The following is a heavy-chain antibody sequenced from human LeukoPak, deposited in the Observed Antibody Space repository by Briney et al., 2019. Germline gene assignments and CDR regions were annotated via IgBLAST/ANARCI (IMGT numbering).Heavy chain of an antibody. J-gene: IGHJ3*01. V-gene: IGHV5-51*01. CDR1: GYRFNNYW. CDR3: ARHKAERGSSGYDWGAFDV. D-gene: IGHD5-12*01. Sequence: GESLQISSKNSGYRFNNYWIGWVRQMPGKGLEWMGIIYPDDSDTRYSPSFQGQVTISSDKSISTAYLQWSSLKASDTAMYYCARHKAERGSSGYDWGAFDVWGQGTMVTVSS. CDR2: IYPDDSDT.